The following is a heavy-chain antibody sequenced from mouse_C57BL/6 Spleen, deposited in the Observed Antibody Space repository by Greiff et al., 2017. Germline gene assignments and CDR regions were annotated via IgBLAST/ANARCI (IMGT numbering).Heavy chain of an antibody. J-gene: IGHJ1*03. CDR1: GYTFTDYY. CDR3: ARKTGTMWYFDV. V-gene: IGHV1-76*01. Sequence: QVTLKESGAELVRPGASVKLSCKASGYTFTDYYINWVKQRPGQGLEWIARIYPGSGNTYYDEKFKGKATLTAEKSSSTAYMQLSSLTSEDSAVYFCARKTGTMWYFDVWGTGTTVTVSS. CDR2: IYPGSGNT. D-gene: IGHD4-1*01.